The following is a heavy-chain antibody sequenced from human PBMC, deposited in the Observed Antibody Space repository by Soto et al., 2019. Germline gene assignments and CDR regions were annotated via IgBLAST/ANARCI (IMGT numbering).Heavy chain of an antibody. CDR1: GGTFSSYA. Sequence: QVQLVQSGAEVKKPGSSVKVSCKASGGTFSSYAISWVRQAPGQGLEWMGGIIPIFGTANYAQKFQGRVTITADESTSTAYMELGSLRSEDTAVYYCARGGGIVVVPAAIDYYYGMDVWGQGTTVTVSS. CDR2: IIPIFGTA. J-gene: IGHJ6*02. V-gene: IGHV1-69*01. CDR3: ARGGGIVVVPAAIDYYYGMDV. D-gene: IGHD2-2*02.